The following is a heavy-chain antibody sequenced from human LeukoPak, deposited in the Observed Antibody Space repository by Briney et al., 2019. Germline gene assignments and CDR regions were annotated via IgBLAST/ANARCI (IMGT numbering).Heavy chain of an antibody. CDR3: ARGLRSYGWHFDF. CDR1: GFTFSSYS. Sequence: PGGSLRLSCAASGFTFSSYSMTWLRQAPGMGLEWVAYVSTTSSSIYYRDSVKGRFTISRDNAKNSLYLQMNSLRAEDTAVYYCARGLRSYGWHFDFWGQGALVTVSS. D-gene: IGHD3-10*01. CDR2: VSTTSSSI. J-gene: IGHJ4*02. V-gene: IGHV3-48*01.